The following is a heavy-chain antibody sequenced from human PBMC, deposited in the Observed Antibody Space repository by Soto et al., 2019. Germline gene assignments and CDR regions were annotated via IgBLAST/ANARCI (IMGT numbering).Heavy chain of an antibody. CDR1: GFSLSTSGVG. D-gene: IGHD6-13*01. Sequence: SGPTLVNPTQTLTLTCTFSGFSLSTSGVGVGWIRQPPGKALEWLALIYWDDDKRYSPSLKSRLTITKDTSKNQVILTMTNMDPVDTATYYCARATYIAEAGTYTFDIWGQGTMVTVSS. J-gene: IGHJ3*02. V-gene: IGHV2-5*02. CDR3: ARATYIAEAGTYTFDI. CDR2: IYWDDDK.